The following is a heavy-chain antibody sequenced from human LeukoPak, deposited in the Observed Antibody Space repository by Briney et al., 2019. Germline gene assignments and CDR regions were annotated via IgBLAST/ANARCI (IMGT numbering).Heavy chain of an antibody. V-gene: IGHV3-21*01. J-gene: IGHJ5*02. CDR3: ARVEEAAAFNP. CDR2: ISSSSSYI. CDR1: GFTFSSYS. D-gene: IGHD6-13*01. Sequence: GGSLRLSCAASGFTFSSYSMDWVRQAPGKGLEWVSSISSSSSYIYYADSVKGRFTISRDNAKNSLYLQMNSLRAEDTAVYYCARVEEAAAFNPWGQGTLVTVSS.